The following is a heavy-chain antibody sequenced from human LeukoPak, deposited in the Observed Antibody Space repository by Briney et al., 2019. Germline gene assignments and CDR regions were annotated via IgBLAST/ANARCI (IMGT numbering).Heavy chain of an antibody. Sequence: SVKVSCKASGGTFSSYAISWVRQAPGQGLEWMGGIIPIFGTANYAQKSQGRVTITADESTSTAYMELSSLRSEDTAVYYCARGSGYGLYYFDYWGQGTLVTVSS. J-gene: IGHJ4*02. V-gene: IGHV1-69*13. D-gene: IGHD5-12*01. CDR1: GGTFSSYA. CDR3: ARGSGYGLYYFDY. CDR2: IIPIFGTA.